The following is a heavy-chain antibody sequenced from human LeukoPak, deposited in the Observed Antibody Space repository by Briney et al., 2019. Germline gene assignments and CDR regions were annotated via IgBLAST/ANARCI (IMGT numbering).Heavy chain of an antibody. CDR1: GGTFSSYA. Sequence: SSVKVSCKASGGTFSSYAISWVRQAPGQGLEWMGGIIPIFGTAHYAQKFQGRVTITADESTSTAYMELSSLRSEDTAVYYCAREASGSSRPFDYWGQGTLVTVSS. CDR2: IIPIFGTA. V-gene: IGHV1-69*01. CDR3: AREASGSSRPFDY. D-gene: IGHD6-13*01. J-gene: IGHJ4*02.